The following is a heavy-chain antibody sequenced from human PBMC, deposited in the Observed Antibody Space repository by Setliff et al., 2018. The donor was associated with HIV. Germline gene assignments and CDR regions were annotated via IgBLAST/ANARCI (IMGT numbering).Heavy chain of an antibody. J-gene: IGHJ3*02. CDR3: VKVGPSYYYDSTGYSPDAFDI. V-gene: IGHV4-61*02. CDR1: GASLNSGSYF. D-gene: IGHD3-22*01. CDR2: IYTSGDT. Sequence: SETLSLTCTVSGASLNSGSYFWSWVRQPAGKGLEWIGRIYTSGDTNYNPSLKSRVTISMDTSKKQFSLKLSSVTAADTAVYYCVKVGPSYYYDSTGYSPDAFDIWGHGTKVTVS.